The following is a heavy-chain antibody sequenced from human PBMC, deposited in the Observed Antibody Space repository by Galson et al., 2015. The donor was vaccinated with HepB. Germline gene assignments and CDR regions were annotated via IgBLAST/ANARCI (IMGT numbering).Heavy chain of an antibody. V-gene: IGHV3-23*01. J-gene: IGHJ4*02. D-gene: IGHD4-17*01. CDR1: GFTFNSFA. CDR3: AKGVDDYGDGDFDY. CDR2: ISGSGGWT. Sequence: SLRLSCAASGFTFNSFAMTWVRQAPGKGLEWVSSISGSGGWTHHADPVKGRFAISRDISKNTLYLQMNSLRAEDTAIYYCAKGVDDYGDGDFDYWGQGTLVTVS.